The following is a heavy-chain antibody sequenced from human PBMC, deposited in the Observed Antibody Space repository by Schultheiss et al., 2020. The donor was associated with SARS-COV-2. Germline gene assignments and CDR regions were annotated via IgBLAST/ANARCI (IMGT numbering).Heavy chain of an antibody. D-gene: IGHD6-13*01. CDR2: ISHDGDNK. V-gene: IGHV3-30*03. Sequence: GGSLRLSCAASGFTFSSYGMHWVRQAPGKGLEWVALISHDGDNKYYADSVKGRFTISRDNSKNTLYVQMNSLRGEDTAVYYCARDQGAAVPDYWCRGTLVTVAS. CDR3: ARDQGAAVPDY. J-gene: IGHJ4*01. CDR1: GFTFSSYG.